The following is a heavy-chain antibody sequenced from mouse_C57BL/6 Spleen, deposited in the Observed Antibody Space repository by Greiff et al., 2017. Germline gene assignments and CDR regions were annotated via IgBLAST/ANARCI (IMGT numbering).Heavy chain of an antibody. D-gene: IGHD1-1*01. V-gene: IGHV5-17*01. Sequence: EVHLVESGGGLVKPGGSLKLSCAASGFTFSDYGMHWVRQAPEKGLEWVAYISSGSSTIYFAHTVKGRFPISRDNAKNTLFLQMTSLRSEETAMYYCARRDYYGSFWFAYWGQATLVNVAA. CDR3: ARRDYYGSFWFAY. CDR2: ISSGSSTI. CDR1: GFTFSDYG. J-gene: IGHJ3*01.